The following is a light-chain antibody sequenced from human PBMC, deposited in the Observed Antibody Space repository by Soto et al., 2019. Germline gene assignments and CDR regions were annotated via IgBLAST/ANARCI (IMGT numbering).Light chain of an antibody. Sequence: EIMLTQSPGTLSLSPGERATLSCRASQSVSSRYLAWYQQKPGQAPRLLIYGASSRATGIPDRFSGSGSGTDFTLSISRLEPEDFAVYYCQQYGSSPPVTFGQGTRLEIK. CDR2: GAS. V-gene: IGKV3-20*01. CDR3: QQYGSSPPVT. CDR1: QSVSSRY. J-gene: IGKJ5*01.